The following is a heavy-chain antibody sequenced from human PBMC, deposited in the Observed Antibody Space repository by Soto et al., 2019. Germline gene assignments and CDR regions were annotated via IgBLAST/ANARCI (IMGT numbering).Heavy chain of an antibody. D-gene: IGHD4-4*01. V-gene: IGHV4-39*01. J-gene: IGHJ4*02. CDR3: TRRVRSTGLLDY. CDR1: GNSISGTSSF. CDR2: VYYTGST. Sequence: QLQLRESGPGLVKPSETLSLTCTVSGNSISGTSSFWAWIRQPSGKNLEWIGSVYYTGSTYYNSSLKRRVSISIDTSKNQFSLSLNSVTAADTAVYYCTRRVRSTGLLDYWGQGALVTVSS.